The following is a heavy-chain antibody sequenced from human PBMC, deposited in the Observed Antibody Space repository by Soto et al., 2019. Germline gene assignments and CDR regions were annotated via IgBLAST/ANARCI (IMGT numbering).Heavy chain of an antibody. CDR3: AKHLRPEVSRYSYGYPDAFDI. J-gene: IGHJ3*02. CDR1: GFTFSSYW. CDR2: IKQDGSEK. V-gene: IGHV3-7*03. D-gene: IGHD5-18*01. Sequence: EVQLVESGGGLVQPGGSLRLSCAASGFTFSSYWMSWVRQAPGKGLEWVANIKQDGSEKYYVDSVKGRFTISRDNAKNTLYLQMNSLRAEDTAVYYCAKHLRPEVSRYSYGYPDAFDIWGQGKMVTVS.